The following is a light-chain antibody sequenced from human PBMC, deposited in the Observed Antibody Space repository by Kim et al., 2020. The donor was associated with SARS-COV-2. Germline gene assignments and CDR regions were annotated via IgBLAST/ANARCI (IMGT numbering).Light chain of an antibody. J-gene: IGLJ1*01. Sequence: QSVLTQPASVSGSPGQSITISCTGSTSDIGDYNFVSWYQQRSGEAPKLLIYDVSYRPSGVSHRFSASKSATTASLTISGLQPEDEADYYCNSYVVSTTSYVFGTGTKVTVL. CDR3: NSYVVSTTSYV. V-gene: IGLV2-14*03. CDR1: TSDIGDYNF. CDR2: DVS.